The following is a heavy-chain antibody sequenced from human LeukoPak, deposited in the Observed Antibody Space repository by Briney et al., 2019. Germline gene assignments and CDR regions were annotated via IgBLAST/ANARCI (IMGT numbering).Heavy chain of an antibody. Sequence: GGSLRLSCAASGLAFSSYWMSWVRQAPGKGLEWVANIKEDGSDKYYVAFVRGRFTTSRDNDKKSLYLQMNSLRAEDTAVYYCARDVTAFEYWGQGTLVTVSS. J-gene: IGHJ4*02. CDR1: GLAFSSYW. V-gene: IGHV3-7*05. CDR2: IKEDGSDK. D-gene: IGHD3-16*01. CDR3: ARDVTAFEY.